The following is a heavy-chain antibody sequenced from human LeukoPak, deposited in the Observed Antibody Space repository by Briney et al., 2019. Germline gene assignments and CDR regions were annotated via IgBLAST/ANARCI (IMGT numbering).Heavy chain of an antibody. D-gene: IGHD6-19*01. CDR3: ATSEDTSGWYSY. CDR1: GGSISSYY. J-gene: IGHJ4*02. CDR2: IYYSGST. Sequence: PSETLSLTCTVSGGSISSYYWSWIRQPPGKGLEWIGYIYYSGSTNYNPSLKSRVTISVDTSKNQFSLKLTSVTAADTAVYYCATSEDTSGWYSYWGQGTLVTVSS. V-gene: IGHV4-59*08.